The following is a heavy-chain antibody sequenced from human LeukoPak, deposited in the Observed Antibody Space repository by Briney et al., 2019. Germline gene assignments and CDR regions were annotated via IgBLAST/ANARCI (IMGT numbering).Heavy chain of an antibody. CDR2: INPNSGGT. J-gene: IGHJ3*02. D-gene: IGHD3-22*01. CDR1: GYTFTGYY. V-gene: IGHV1-2*06. Sequence: ASVKVSCKASGYTFTGYYMHWVRQAPGQGLEWMGRINPNSGGTNYAQKFQGRVTMTRDTSISTAYTELSRLRSDDTAVYYCARGDSSGYEHDAFDIWGQGTMVTVSS. CDR3: ARGDSSGYEHDAFDI.